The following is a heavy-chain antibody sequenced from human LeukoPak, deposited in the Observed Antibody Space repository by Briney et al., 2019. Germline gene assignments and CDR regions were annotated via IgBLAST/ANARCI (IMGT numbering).Heavy chain of an antibody. CDR2: IDYSGST. V-gene: IGHV4-39*01. CDR1: GGSISSNNYY. Sequence: SETLALTCTVSGGSISSNNYYWGWIRQSPGKGLEWSGSIDYSGSTNYNPPLKSRVTISVDTSKNQFSLKVTSVTAADTAVYYCAKIGGYMVRGVENWFDPWGQGTLVTVSS. CDR3: AKIGGYMVRGVENWFDP. D-gene: IGHD3-10*01. J-gene: IGHJ5*02.